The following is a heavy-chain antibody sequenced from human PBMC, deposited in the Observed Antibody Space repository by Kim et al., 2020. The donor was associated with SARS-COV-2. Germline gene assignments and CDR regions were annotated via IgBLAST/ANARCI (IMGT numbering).Heavy chain of an antibody. CDR3: AMMGRRPYYDFWSQFDY. Sequence: ASVKVSCKASGYTFTGYYMHWVRQAPGQGLEWMGWINPNSGGTNYAQKFQGRVTMTRDTSISTAYMELSRLRSDDTAVYYRAMMGRRPYYDFWSQFDYWGQGTLGTVSS. CDR1: GYTFTGYY. J-gene: IGHJ4*02. V-gene: IGHV1-2*02. D-gene: IGHD3-3*01. CDR2: INPNSGGT.